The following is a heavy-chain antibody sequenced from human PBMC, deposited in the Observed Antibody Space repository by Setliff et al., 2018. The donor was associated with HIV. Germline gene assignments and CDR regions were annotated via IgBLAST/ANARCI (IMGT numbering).Heavy chain of an antibody. V-gene: IGHV4-34*01. Sequence: PSETLSLTCTVSNDSINYQYWAWIRQAPGKGLEWIGEIYHSEYTNYNPSLKSRVSMSVDKSKNQFSVKLTSVTAADTAVYYCARGHCSGTNCYGVDYYGMDVWGQGTTVTVSS. CDR2: IYHSEYT. CDR3: ARGHCSGTNCYGVDYYGMDV. D-gene: IGHD2-2*01. J-gene: IGHJ6*02. CDR1: NDSINYQY.